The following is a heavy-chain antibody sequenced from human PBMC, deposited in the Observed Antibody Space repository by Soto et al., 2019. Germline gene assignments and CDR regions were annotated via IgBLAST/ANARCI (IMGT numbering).Heavy chain of an antibody. CDR1: GGSISSNSYY. CDR3: ARGKRSSCYLGVYYYYAMDV. D-gene: IGHD2-15*01. J-gene: IGHJ6*02. V-gene: IGHV4-39*01. CDR2: IYYSGNT. Sequence: QVQLQESGPGLVQPSETLSLTCTVSGGSISSNSYYWGWIRQPPGKGLEWIGTIYYSGNTYYNPSLKSRVTLSVDTTKNQFSLKLRSVTAADTAVYYCARGKRSSCYLGVYYYYAMDVWGQGTTVTVSS.